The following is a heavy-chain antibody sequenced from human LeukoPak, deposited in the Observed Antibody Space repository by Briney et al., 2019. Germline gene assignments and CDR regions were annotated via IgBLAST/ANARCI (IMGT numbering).Heavy chain of an antibody. V-gene: IGHV1-69*05. CDR3: AITNDYGGNSYAFDI. D-gene: IGHD4-23*01. CDR2: IIPIFGTA. Sequence: ASVKVSCKASGGTLSSYAISWVRQAPGQGLEWMGGIIPIFGTANYAQKFQGRVTITTDESTSTAYMELSSLRSEDTAVYYCAITNDYGGNSYAFDIWRQGTMVTVSS. J-gene: IGHJ3*02. CDR1: GGTLSSYA.